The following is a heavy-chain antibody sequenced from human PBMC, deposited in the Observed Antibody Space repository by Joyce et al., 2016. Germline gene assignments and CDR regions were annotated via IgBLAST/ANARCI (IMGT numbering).Heavy chain of an antibody. J-gene: IGHJ6*04. CDR1: GYTFINDY. D-gene: IGHD3-22*01. V-gene: IGHV1-2*02. Sequence: QVQLVQSAAEVKKPGASVKVACKASGYTFINDYIHWGRQALGQGLEWLGWMNPNGGATSYAQKFQDRVTMTRDTSIGTAYMELTGLTYAETAIYYCARPYFCVTTNCPGGVWGKGTTVTVSS. CDR2: MNPNGGAT. CDR3: ARPYFCVTTNCPGGV.